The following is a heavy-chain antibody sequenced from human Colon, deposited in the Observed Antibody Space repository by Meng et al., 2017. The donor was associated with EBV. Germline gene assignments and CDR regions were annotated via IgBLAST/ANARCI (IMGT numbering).Heavy chain of an antibody. D-gene: IGHD6-19*01. CDR3: ARVSSGWDYFDY. V-gene: IGHV4-31*03. J-gene: IGHJ4*02. Sequence: QWQLQVSVPGVAKPSPPLSLPCTLSGGSVSSGGYYWTWIRQHPGKGLEWFGNIYYSGSTFYNPSLKRRVIISIDTSKNQFSLNLRSVTAADTAVYYCARVSSGWDYFDYWGQGTLVTVSS. CDR1: GGSVSSGGYY. CDR2: IYYSGST.